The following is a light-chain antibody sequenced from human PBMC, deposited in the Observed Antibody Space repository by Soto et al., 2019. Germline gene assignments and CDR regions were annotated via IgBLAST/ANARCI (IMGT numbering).Light chain of an antibody. CDR1: QSLLHGNGYNY. V-gene: IGKV2-28*01. CDR3: MQTLQTPWT. J-gene: IGKJ1*01. CDR2: LGS. Sequence: DIVMTQSPLSLPVTPGEPASISCRSSQSLLHGNGYNYLDWYLQKPGQSPQLLICLGSNRASGVTDRFSGSGSGTDFTLKISRVEAEDVGVYYCMQTLQTPWTFGQGTKVEIK.